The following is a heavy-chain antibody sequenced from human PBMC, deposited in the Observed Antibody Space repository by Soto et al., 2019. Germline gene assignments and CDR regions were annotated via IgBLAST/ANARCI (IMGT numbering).Heavy chain of an antibody. Sequence: SLSLSCAPSVFSFTRYRINCFRHARGKGLEWVSSISSSSSYIYYADSVKGRFTISRDNAKNSLYLQMNSLRAEDTAVYYCARVHPNYYVMDGWGQGTTVSDS. CDR3: ARVHPNYYVMDG. CDR2: ISSSSSYI. CDR1: VFSFTRYR. V-gene: IGHV3-21*01. J-gene: IGHJ6*02.